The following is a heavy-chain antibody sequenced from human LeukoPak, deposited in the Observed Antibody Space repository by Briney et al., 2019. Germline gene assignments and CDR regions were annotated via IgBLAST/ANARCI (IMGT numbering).Heavy chain of an antibody. V-gene: IGHV3-30*04. J-gene: IGHJ4*02. CDR2: ISYDGSNK. D-gene: IGHD3-22*01. CDR3: ARGELDSYDSSGYYLYY. Sequence: GGSLRLSCAASGFTFSSYAMHWVRQAPGKGLEWVAVISYDGSNKYYADSVKGRFTISRDNSKNTLYLQMNSLRAEDTAVYYCARGELDSYDSSGYYLYYWGQGTLVTVSS. CDR1: GFTFSSYA.